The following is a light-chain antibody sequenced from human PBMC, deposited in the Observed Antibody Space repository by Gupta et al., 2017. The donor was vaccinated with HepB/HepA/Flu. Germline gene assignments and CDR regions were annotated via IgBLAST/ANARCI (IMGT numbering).Light chain of an antibody. CDR1: QSVGSN. J-gene: IGKJ1*01. Sequence: EIVMTQSPATLSVSPGESLTLSCRASQSVGSNLAWYQHKPGQAPRLLIHSSFTRANGIPGRFSGSGSGTEFTLTSSSRQSEDFAVYYWQQDYNLWTFGQGTKLEIK. CDR2: SSF. V-gene: IGKV3-15*01. CDR3: QQDYNLWT.